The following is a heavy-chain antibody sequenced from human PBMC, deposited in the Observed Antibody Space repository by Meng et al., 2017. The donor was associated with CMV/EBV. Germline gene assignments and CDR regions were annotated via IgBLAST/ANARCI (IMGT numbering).Heavy chain of an antibody. CDR3: AKVTRPAPTYYLDY. CDR2: ISSSGGTT. D-gene: IGHD3-16*01. J-gene: IGHJ4*02. CDR1: GFTLSSYA. V-gene: IGHV3-23*01. Sequence: SGFTLSSYAMSWVRQAPGKGLEWVSVISSSGGTTYYADSVKGRFTISRDNSKNTLYVQMNSLRAEDTAVYFCAKVTRPAPTYYLDYWGQGTLVTVSS.